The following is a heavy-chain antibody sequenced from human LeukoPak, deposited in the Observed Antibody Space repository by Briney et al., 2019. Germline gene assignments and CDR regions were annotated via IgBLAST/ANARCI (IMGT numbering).Heavy chain of an antibody. J-gene: IGHJ4*02. CDR1: GFTFSSYG. Sequence: GGSLRLSCAASGFTFSSYGMHWVRQAPGKGLEWVPVIYSGGSTYYADSVKGRFTISRDNSKNTLYLQMNSLRAEDTAVYYCARGSSGWPTTFDYWGQGTLVTVSS. CDR3: ARGSSGWPTTFDY. CDR2: IYSGGST. D-gene: IGHD6-19*01. V-gene: IGHV3-NL1*01.